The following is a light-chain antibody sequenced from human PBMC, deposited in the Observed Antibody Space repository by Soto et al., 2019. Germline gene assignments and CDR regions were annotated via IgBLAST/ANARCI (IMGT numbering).Light chain of an antibody. J-gene: IGLJ2*01. CDR1: SSNIGAGYD. CDR2: GDT. CDR3: QSYDTSLSVVV. Sequence: QAVVTQPPSVSGAPGQRVTISCTGSSSNIGAGYDVRWYQHLPGTAPKLLIYGDTNRPSGVPDRFSGSKSDTSASLAITGLQAEDEADYYCQSYDTSLSVVVFGGGTKLTVL. V-gene: IGLV1-40*01.